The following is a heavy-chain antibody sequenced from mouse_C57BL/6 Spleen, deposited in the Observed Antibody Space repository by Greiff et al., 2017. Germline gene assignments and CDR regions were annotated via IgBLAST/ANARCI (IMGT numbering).Heavy chain of an antibody. CDR1: GYTFTSYW. CDR3: ARWGIGSSLYYYAMDY. Sequence: VQLQQPGAELVKPGASVKLSCTASGYTFTSYWMHWVKQRPGQGLEWIGMIHPNSCSTNYNEKFKSKATLTVDKSSSPADMQLSSLTSEDSAVYYCARWGIGSSLYYYAMDYWGQGTSVTVSS. D-gene: IGHD1-1*01. V-gene: IGHV1-64*01. J-gene: IGHJ4*01. CDR2: IHPNSCST.